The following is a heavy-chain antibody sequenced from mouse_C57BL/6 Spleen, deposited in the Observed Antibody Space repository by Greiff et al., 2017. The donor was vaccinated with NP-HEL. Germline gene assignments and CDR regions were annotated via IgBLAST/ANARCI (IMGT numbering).Heavy chain of an antibody. J-gene: IGHJ2*01. D-gene: IGHD4-1*01. V-gene: IGHV1-54*01. Sequence: VQVVESGAELVRPGTSVKVSCKASGYAFTNYLIEWVKQRPGQGLEWIGVINPGSGGTNYNEKFKGKATLTADKSSSTAYMQLSSLTSEDSAVYFCARSGLGLGYWGQGTTLTVSS. CDR1: GYAFTNYL. CDR3: ARSGLGLGY. CDR2: INPGSGGT.